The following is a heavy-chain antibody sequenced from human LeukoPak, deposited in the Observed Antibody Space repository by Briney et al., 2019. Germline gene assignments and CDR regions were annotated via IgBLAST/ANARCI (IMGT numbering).Heavy chain of an antibody. D-gene: IGHD1-1*01. CDR1: GFTFSNYD. J-gene: IGHJ4*02. CDR3: ATPRAMSTRDFDH. Sequence: PEGSLRLSCAASGFTFSNYDMTWVRQAPGRGLEWVSGISGSGGATYSADSVKGRFTISRDNSKNMLYLQMNSLRAEDTAVYYCATPRAMSTRDFDHWGQGTLVTVSS. CDR2: ISGSGGAT. V-gene: IGHV3-23*01.